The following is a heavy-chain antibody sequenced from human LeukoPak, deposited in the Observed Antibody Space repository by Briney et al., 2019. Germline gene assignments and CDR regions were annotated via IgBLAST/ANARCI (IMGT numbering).Heavy chain of an antibody. CDR2: IYYSGNT. CDR3: AREGGDTSGYYHDY. V-gene: IGHV4-39*07. J-gene: IGHJ4*02. D-gene: IGHD3-22*01. CDR1: GVSINRTTHY. Sequence: SETLSLTFTVSGVSINRTTHYWGWVRQSPGKGLEWIGSIYYSGNTYYNPSLKSRVSISVDTSKNQFSLRLSSVTAADTAVYYCAREGGDTSGYYHDYWGQGTLVTVSS.